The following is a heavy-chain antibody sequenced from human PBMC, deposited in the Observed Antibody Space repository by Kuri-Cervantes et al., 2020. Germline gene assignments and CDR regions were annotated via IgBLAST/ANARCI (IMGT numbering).Heavy chain of an antibody. Sequence: GSLRLSCAVYGGSFSGYYWTWIRQPPGKGLEWIGEINHSGSTNYNPSLKSRVTILVDTSKNQFSLKLSSVTAADTAVYYCAGRRYYYNSSGYNRDAWGQGTLVTVSS. V-gene: IGHV4-34*01. D-gene: IGHD3-22*01. CDR2: INHSGST. J-gene: IGHJ5*02. CDR1: GGSFSGYY. CDR3: AGRRYYYNSSGYNRDA.